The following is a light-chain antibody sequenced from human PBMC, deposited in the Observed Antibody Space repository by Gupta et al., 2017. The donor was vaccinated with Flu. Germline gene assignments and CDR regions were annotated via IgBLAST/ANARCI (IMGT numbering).Light chain of an antibody. CDR2: KAS. CDR1: QSISSW. Sequence: DIQMTQSPSTLSASVGDRVTITCRASQSISSWLAWYQQKPGKAPKLLIYKASSLEIGVPSRFSGSGSGTEFTLTISSLQPDDFATYYCQQYNSYPQTFGQGTKVEIK. V-gene: IGKV1-5*03. J-gene: IGKJ1*01. CDR3: QQYNSYPQT.